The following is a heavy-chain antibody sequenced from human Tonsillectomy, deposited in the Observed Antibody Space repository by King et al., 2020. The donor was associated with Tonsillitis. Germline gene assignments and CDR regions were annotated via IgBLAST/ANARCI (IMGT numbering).Heavy chain of an antibody. CDR1: GFTFSNAW. V-gene: IGHV3-15*01. CDR3: TTTYRWGYYDFWSGYLPL. J-gene: IGHJ4*02. CDR2: LKSKTDGGTT. D-gene: IGHD3-3*01. Sequence: VQLVESGGGLVKPGGSLRLSCVASGFTFSNAWMNWVRQAPGKGLEWVGRLKSKTDGGTTDYAAPVKGRFTISRDDSKNTLSLQMNSLKPEDTAVYYCTTTYRWGYYDFWSGYLPLWGQGTLVSVSS.